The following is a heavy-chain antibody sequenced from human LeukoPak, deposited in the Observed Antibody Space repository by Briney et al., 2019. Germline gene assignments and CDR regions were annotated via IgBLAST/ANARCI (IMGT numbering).Heavy chain of an antibody. Sequence: GRSLRLSCAASGFTFSSYAMHWVRQAPGKGLEWVAVISYDGSNKYYADSAKGRFTISRDNSKNTLYLQMNSLRAEDTAVYYCARDDSGDYLFDYWGQGTLVTVSS. J-gene: IGHJ4*02. D-gene: IGHD4-17*01. CDR1: GFTFSSYA. CDR3: ARDDSGDYLFDY. CDR2: ISYDGSNK. V-gene: IGHV3-30-3*01.